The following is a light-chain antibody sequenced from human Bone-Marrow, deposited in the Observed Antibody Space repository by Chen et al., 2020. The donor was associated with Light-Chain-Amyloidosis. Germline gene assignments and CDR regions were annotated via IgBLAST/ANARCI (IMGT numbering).Light chain of an antibody. CDR1: NIGSTS. CDR3: QVWDRSSDRPV. V-gene: IGLV3-21*02. J-gene: IGLJ3*02. CDR2: DDS. Sequence: SYVLTQPSSVSVAPGQTATIACGGNNIGSTSVHWYQQTPGQAPLLVVYDDSYRPSGIPERLSGSNSANTATLTISRVEAGDDADYYCQVWDRSSDRPVFGGGTKLTVL.